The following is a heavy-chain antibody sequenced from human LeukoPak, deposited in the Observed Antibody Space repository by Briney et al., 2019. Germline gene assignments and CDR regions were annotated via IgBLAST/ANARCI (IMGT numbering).Heavy chain of an antibody. V-gene: IGHV4-4*07. D-gene: IGHD6-19*01. Sequence: SETLSLTCTVSGGSIRNYYWSWIRQPAGKGLEWIGRIYSSGNTDYNPSLKSRVTMSLDTSKNQFSLKVNSVTAADTAVYYCARAAVPIDWGQGTLVTVSS. CDR2: IYSSGNT. J-gene: IGHJ4*02. CDR1: GGSIRNYY. CDR3: ARAAVPID.